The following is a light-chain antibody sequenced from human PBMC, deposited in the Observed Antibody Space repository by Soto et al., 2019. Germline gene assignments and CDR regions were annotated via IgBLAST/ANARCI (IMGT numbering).Light chain of an antibody. CDR1: SSDFGGYNY. CDR2: DVS. V-gene: IGLV2-14*01. J-gene: IGLJ2*01. Sequence: QSALTQPASVSGSPGQSITISCTGTSSDFGGYNYVSWYQQHPGKAPKLMIYDVSNRPSGVSNRFSGSKSGNTASLTISGLQAEDQADYYCSPYTSSSTRVFGGGTKLTVL. CDR3: SPYTSSSTRV.